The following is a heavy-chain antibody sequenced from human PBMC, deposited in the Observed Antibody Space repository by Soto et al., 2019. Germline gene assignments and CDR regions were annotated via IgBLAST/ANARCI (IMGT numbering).Heavy chain of an antibody. CDR1: GFTFSDFV. CDR3: VRGSSCTPTTCYNLGWFAP. CDR2: IWYDGSDK. Sequence: QVQLVESGGGVVRPGESLRLSCVTSGFTFSDFVMQWVRQAPGKGLKWVAVIWYDGSDKYYADSVKGRSTISRDNSKNTVYLQINSLRGDDTAVYYCVRGSSCTPTTCYNLGWFAPWGQGTLVTVSS. D-gene: IGHD2-2*02. J-gene: IGHJ5*02. V-gene: IGHV3-33*01.